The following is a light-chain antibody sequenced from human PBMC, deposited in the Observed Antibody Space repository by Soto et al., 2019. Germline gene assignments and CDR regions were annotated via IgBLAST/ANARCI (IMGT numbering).Light chain of an antibody. CDR2: KAS. J-gene: IGKJ1*01. V-gene: IGKV1-5*03. CDR1: QSISSW. Sequence: DIQMTQSPSTLSASVGDRVTITCRASQSISSWLAWYQQKPGKAPKLLIYKASSLQSGVPSRFSGSGSGTEFTLTISSLQPGDFATYYCQHYNSYSTFGQGTKVEIK. CDR3: QHYNSYST.